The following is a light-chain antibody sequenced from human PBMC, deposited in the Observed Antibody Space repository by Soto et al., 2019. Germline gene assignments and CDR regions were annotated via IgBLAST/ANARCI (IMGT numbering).Light chain of an antibody. Sequence: EIVLTQSPGTLSLSPGERATLSCRASQSVSSSYLAWYQQKPGQAPRLLIYGASSRATGIPERFSGSGSGTAFTLTISRLEPEDFAVYYCQQYGSSPATFGPGTKVDIK. CDR1: QSVSSSY. J-gene: IGKJ3*01. CDR2: GAS. CDR3: QQYGSSPAT. V-gene: IGKV3-20*01.